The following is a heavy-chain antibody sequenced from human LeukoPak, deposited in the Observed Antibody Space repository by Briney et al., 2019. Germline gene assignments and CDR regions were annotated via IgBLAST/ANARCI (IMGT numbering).Heavy chain of an antibody. CDR1: GYTFTNYG. CDR2: ISAYNGNT. D-gene: IGHD3-22*01. CDR3: ASTDYYDSSGLDY. V-gene: IGHV1-18*01. Sequence: ASAKVSCKASGYTFTNYGISWVRQAPGQGLEWMGWISAYNGNTNYAQKLQGRVTMTTDTSTSTAYMELRSLRSDDTAVYYCASTDYYDSSGLDYWGQGALVTVSS. J-gene: IGHJ4*02.